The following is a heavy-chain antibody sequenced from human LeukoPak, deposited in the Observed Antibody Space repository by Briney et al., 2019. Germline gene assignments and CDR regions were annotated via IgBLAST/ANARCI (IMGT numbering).Heavy chain of an antibody. D-gene: IGHD3-3*01. CDR1: GFTFSSYG. J-gene: IGHJ4*02. V-gene: IGHV3-53*01. CDR3: ARGLGYYDFWSGYPCFDY. CDR2: IYSGGST. Sequence: GGSLRLSCAASGFTFSSYGMSWVRQAPGKGLEWVSVIYSGGSTYYADSVKGRFTISRDNSKNTLYLQMNSLRAEDTAVYYCARGLGYYDFWSGYPCFDYWGQGTLVTVSS.